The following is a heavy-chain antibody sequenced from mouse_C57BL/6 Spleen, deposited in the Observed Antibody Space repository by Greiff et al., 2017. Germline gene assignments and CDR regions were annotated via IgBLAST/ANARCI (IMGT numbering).Heavy chain of an antibody. CDR1: GFSLTSYG. Sequence: QVQLKQSGPGLVAPSQSLSITCTVSGFSLTSYGVHWVRQPPGKGLEWLVVIWSDGSTTYNSALKSRLSISKDNSKSQVFLKMNSLQTDDTAMYYCARHQNYGSSDYYAMDYWGQGTSVTVSS. CDR3: ARHQNYGSSDYYAMDY. D-gene: IGHD1-1*01. CDR2: IWSDGST. V-gene: IGHV2-6-1*01. J-gene: IGHJ4*01.